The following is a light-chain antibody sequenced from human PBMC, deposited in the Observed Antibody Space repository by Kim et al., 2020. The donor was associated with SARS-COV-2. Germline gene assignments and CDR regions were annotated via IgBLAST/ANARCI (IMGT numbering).Light chain of an antibody. V-gene: IGLV5-39*01. CDR3: AIWYSNTWV. J-gene: IGLJ3*02. CDR1: RGIHVDIYN. CDR2: YKSDSKK. Sequence: LTCTLRRGIHVDIYNIFWYQQKPGSLPRYLLRYKSDSKKEQGSGVPSRFSGAKDASTNAGLLLISGLQSEDEADYYCAIWYSNTWVFGGGTQLTVL.